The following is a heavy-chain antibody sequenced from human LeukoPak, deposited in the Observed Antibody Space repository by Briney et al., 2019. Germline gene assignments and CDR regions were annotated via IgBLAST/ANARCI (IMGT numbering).Heavy chain of an antibody. Sequence: PSETLSLTCTVSGGSVSSGSYYWSWIRQPPGKGLEWIGYIYYSGSTNYNPSLKSRVTISVGRSKNQFSLKLTSVTAADTAVYYCARGVTMIVVVIHDWYFDLWGRGTLVTVSS. J-gene: IGHJ2*01. CDR1: GGSVSSGSYY. D-gene: IGHD3-22*01. CDR3: ARGVTMIVVVIHDWYFDL. CDR2: IYYSGST. V-gene: IGHV4-61*01.